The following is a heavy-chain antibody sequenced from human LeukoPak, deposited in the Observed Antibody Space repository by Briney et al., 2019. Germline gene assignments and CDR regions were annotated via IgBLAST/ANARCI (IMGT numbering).Heavy chain of an antibody. D-gene: IGHD3-3*01. J-gene: IGHJ4*02. CDR3: ARLDYDFWSGYRVFDY. CDR1: GFTFSSYW. V-gene: IGHV3-7*01. CDR2: IKQDGSEK. Sequence: GSLRLSCAASGFTFSSYWMSWVRQAPGKGLEWVANIKQDGSEKYYVDSVKGRFTISRDNAKNSLYLQMNSLRAEDTAVYYCARLDYDFWSGYRVFDYWGQGTLVTVSS.